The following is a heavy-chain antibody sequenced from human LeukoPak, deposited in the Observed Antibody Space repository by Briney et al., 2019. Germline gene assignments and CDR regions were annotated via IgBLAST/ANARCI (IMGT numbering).Heavy chain of an antibody. J-gene: IGHJ4*02. D-gene: IGHD3-10*01. Sequence: GGSLRLSCAASGFTFNIYGMNWVRQAPGKGLEWVSGITGNGGGIYYADSVKGRFTISRDNSKNTLYLQMASLRAEDTAVYYCARDKSLLSFLKWGQGNMVTVSS. V-gene: IGHV3-23*01. CDR3: ARDKSLLSFLK. CDR1: GFTFNIYG. CDR2: ITGNGGGI.